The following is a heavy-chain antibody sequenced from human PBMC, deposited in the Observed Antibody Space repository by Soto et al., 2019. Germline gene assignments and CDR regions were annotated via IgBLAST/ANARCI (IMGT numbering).Heavy chain of an antibody. V-gene: IGHV3-30-3*01. CDR1: GFTFSSYA. CDR2: ISYDGSNK. CDR3: AREATMVRGVIITDYYYGMDV. D-gene: IGHD3-10*01. J-gene: IGHJ6*02. Sequence: QVQLVESGGGVVQPGRSLRLSCAASGFTFSSYAMHWVRQAPGKGLEWVAVISYDGSNKYYADSVKGRFTISRDNSKNTLYLQMNSLRAEDTAVYYCAREATMVRGVIITDYYYGMDVWGQGTTVTVSS.